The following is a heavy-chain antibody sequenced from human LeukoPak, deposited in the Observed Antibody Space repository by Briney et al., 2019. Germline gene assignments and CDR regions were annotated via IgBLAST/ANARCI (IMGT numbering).Heavy chain of an antibody. V-gene: IGHV3-53*01. Sequence: GGSLRLSCAASGFTVSSNYMSWVRQAPGKGLEWVSVIYSGGSTYYADSVKGRFTISRDNSKNTLYLQMNSLRAEDTAVYYCARGAPDSLRFDPWGQGTLVTVSS. D-gene: IGHD4-11*01. J-gene: IGHJ5*02. CDR3: ARGAPDSLRFDP. CDR1: GFTVSSNY. CDR2: IYSGGST.